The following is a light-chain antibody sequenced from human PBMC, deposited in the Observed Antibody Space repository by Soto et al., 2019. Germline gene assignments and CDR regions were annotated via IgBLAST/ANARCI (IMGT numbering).Light chain of an antibody. Sequence: IMLKNSPAALSVTTGQRATLSCRASQYLSIKLAWYQQKPGQAPRLLIYGASTRATGIPARFSGSGSGTEFTLAISSLQSEDFALYYCQQYDSWPRTFGQGTKV. V-gene: IGKV3-15*01. CDR1: QYLSIK. CDR3: QQYDSWPRT. J-gene: IGKJ1*01. CDR2: GAS.